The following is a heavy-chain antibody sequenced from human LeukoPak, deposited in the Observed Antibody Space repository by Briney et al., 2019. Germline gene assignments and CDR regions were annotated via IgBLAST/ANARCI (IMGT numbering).Heavy chain of an antibody. CDR3: ARHLTGDNAFDI. CDR2: IYYSGST. Sequence: PSETLSLTCTVSGGSISSSSYYWGWIRQPPGKGQEWVGSIYYSGSTYYNPSLKSRVTISVDTSKNQFSLKLSSVTAADTAVYYCARHLTGDNAFDIWGQGTMVTVSS. D-gene: IGHD7-27*01. J-gene: IGHJ3*02. V-gene: IGHV4-39*01. CDR1: GGSISSSSYY.